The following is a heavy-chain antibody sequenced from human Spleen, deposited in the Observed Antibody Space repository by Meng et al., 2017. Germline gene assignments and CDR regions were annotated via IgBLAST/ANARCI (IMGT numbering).Heavy chain of an antibody. CDR1: DYTFTGYG. J-gene: IGHJ4*02. Sequence: QVQPEQSGPEVKKRGASVKVSCKASDYTFTGYGVSWVRQAPGQGLEWMAWLGAHDGDTSHAPKFQGRVTVSADRPTATAYMELRSLRSDDTAVYYCARGTPGRSYSDYWGQGTLVTVSS. D-gene: IGHD3-10*01. CDR2: LGAHDGDT. CDR3: ARGTPGRSYSDY. V-gene: IGHV1-18*01.